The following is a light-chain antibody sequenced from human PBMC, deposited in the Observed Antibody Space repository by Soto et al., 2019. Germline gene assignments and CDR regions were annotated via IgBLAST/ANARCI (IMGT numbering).Light chain of an antibody. CDR2: EDT. J-gene: IGLJ1*01. Sequence: QSALTQPASVSGSPGQSITISCAGTSSDVGSHPLVSWYQQHPGKAPKLMISEDTKRPSGVSNRFSGSKSGNTASLTISGLQGEDEADYYCCSFAGSYYVFGTGTKVTVL. CDR3: CSFAGSYYV. CDR1: SSDVGSHPL. V-gene: IGLV2-23*01.